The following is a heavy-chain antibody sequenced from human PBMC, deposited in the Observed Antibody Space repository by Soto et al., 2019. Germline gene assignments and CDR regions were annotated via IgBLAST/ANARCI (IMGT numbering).Heavy chain of an antibody. CDR1: GFSFSNPRMS. CDR2: ISSSDEK. J-gene: IGHJ6*02. V-gene: IGHV2-26*01. Sequence: QVTLKESGPVLVKPTETLTLTCTFSGFSFSNPRMSVSWIRQPPGKALEWLAHISSSDEKSYSTSLKSRLTSSKDTSKSQVVLTMTHMDPMDTATYYCARVLYYGMDVWGQGTTVTVSS. CDR3: ARVLYYGMDV.